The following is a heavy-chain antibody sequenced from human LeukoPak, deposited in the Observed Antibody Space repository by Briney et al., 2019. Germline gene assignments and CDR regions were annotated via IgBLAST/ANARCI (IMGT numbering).Heavy chain of an antibody. D-gene: IGHD3-10*02. CDR3: AELGITMIGGV. J-gene: IGHJ6*04. Sequence: GGSLRLSCAASGFTFSTYSMNWVRQAPGKGLEWVSYISGTGSTIYSADSVKGRFTISRDNAKNSLYLQMNSLRAEDTAVYYCAELGITMIGGVWGKGTTVTISS. CDR1: GFTFSTYS. CDR2: ISGTGSTI. V-gene: IGHV3-48*04.